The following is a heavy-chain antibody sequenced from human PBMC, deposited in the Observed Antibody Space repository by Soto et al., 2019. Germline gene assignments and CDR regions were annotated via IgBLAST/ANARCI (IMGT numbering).Heavy chain of an antibody. V-gene: IGHV3-23*04. J-gene: IGHJ6*02. D-gene: IGHD3-10*01. CDR1: GFTFDTYT. CDR2: ISASGDTT. Sequence: QVVESGGNSVQPGGSLRLSCAASGFTFDTYTMSWVRLAPGKGLEWVSAISASGDTTYYADSVKGRFTVSRDNSKNTLFVEMDSLRVEDTALDYCVNHWGGTTVLRGVAVWGHGTAVTVSS. CDR3: VNHWGGTTVLRGVAV.